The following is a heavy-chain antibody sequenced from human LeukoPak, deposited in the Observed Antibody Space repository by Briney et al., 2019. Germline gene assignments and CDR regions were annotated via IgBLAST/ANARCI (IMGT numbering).Heavy chain of an antibody. CDR1: GFTFSSYS. Sequence: GRSLRLSCAASGFTFSSYSMNWVRQAPGKGLEWVSSISSSSSYIYYADSVKGRFTISRDNAKNSLYLQMNSLRAEDTAVYYCARGRIAARYDYWGQGTLVAVSS. D-gene: IGHD6-6*01. CDR2: ISSSSSYI. J-gene: IGHJ4*02. V-gene: IGHV3-21*01. CDR3: ARGRIAARYDY.